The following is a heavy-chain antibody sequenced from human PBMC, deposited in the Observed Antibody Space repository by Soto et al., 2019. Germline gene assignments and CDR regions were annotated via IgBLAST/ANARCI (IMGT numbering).Heavy chain of an antibody. CDR3: ARGRRYSSGWSLY. Sequence: GGSLRLSCAASGFTFSDYYMSWIRQAPGKGLEWVSYISSSGSTIYYADSVKGRFTISRDKAKNSLYLQMNSRRAEDTAVYYCARGRRYSSGWSLYWGQGTLVTVSS. J-gene: IGHJ4*02. CDR2: ISSSGSTI. CDR1: GFTFSDYY. V-gene: IGHV3-11*01. D-gene: IGHD6-19*01.